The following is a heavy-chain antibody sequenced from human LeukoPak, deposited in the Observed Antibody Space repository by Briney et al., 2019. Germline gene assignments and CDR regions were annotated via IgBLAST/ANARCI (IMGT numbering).Heavy chain of an antibody. V-gene: IGHV3-30*02. CDR1: GSTSRSYA. Sequence: GGSLKLSCAASGSTSRSYASHWVRRAPAKGLEGVALIRYDGSNKYYADSVKGRFTISRDNSKNSLYLQMNSLRAEDTALYYCAKAFGEFSQFDYWGQGTLVTVSS. J-gene: IGHJ4*02. CDR3: AKAFGEFSQFDY. D-gene: IGHD3-10*01. CDR2: IRYDGSNK.